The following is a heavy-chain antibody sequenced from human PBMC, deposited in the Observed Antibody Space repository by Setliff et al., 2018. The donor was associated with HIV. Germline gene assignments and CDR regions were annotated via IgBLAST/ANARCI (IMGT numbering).Heavy chain of an antibody. CDR1: GYTFTSDY. Sequence: ASVKVSCKASGYTFTSDYIHWVRQAPGQGLEWMGIINPADNPTSYAQKFQGRLTMTRDTSTNTVYMELSSLRSEDTAVYYCAKDTPGPAINSGRIKNWFDPWGEGTLVTVSS. V-gene: IGHV1-46*01. D-gene: IGHD6-19*01. CDR2: INPADNPT. J-gene: IGHJ5*02. CDR3: AKDTPGPAINSGRIKNWFDP.